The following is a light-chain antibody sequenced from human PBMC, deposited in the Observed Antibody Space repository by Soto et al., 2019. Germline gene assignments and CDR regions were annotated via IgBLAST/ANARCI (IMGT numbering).Light chain of an antibody. J-gene: IGLJ2*01. V-gene: IGLV2-8*01. CDR1: SSDVGGYSY. CDR2: EVT. Sequence: QSVLTQPPSASGSPGQSVTISCTGTSSDVGGYSYVSWYQQHPGKAPKLIIYEVTKRPSGVPDRFSGSKSGNTASLTVSGLQAEDEADYYCSSYAGNNNVVFGGGTQLTVL. CDR3: SSYAGNNNVV.